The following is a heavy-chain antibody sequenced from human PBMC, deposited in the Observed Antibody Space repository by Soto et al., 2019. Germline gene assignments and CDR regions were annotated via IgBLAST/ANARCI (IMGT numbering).Heavy chain of an antibody. CDR3: ARGIATGQLDP. D-gene: IGHD6-13*01. V-gene: IGHV1-3*01. CDR2: INPVNGNT. Sequence: QVHLVQSGAEVKKPGASVMLSCKASGYTFTTYTMNWVRQAPGQRLEWMGWINPVNGNTKSSQKFQDRVIITRDTSASTAYMELRSLRSEDTAGYYCARGIATGQLDPWGQGTRVIVSS. J-gene: IGHJ5*02. CDR1: GYTFTTYT.